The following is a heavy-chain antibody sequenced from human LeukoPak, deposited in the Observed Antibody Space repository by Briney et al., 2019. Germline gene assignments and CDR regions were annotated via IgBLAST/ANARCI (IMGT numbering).Heavy chain of an antibody. Sequence: SETLSLTCTVSGYSISSGYYWGWIRQPPGKGLEWIGSIYHSGSTYYNPSLKSRVTISVDTSKNQFSLKLSSVTAADTAVYYCASRIALDAFDIWGQGTMVTVSS. J-gene: IGHJ3*02. V-gene: IGHV4-38-2*02. CDR3: ASRIALDAFDI. D-gene: IGHD2-15*01. CDR1: GYSISSGYY. CDR2: IYHSGST.